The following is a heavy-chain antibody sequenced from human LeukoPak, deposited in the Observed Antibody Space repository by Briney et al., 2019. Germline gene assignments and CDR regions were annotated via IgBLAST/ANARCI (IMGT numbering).Heavy chain of an antibody. V-gene: IGHV3-23*01. CDR3: TRGRAGACDY. D-gene: IGHD6-13*01. CDR2: ISGSGGST. Sequence: PGGSLRLSCAASGFTFSSYAMSWVRQAPGKGLEWVSAISGSGGSTYYADSVKGRFTISRDNSKNTLYLQMNSLRAEDTAVYYCTRGRAGACDYWGQGTLVTVSS. J-gene: IGHJ4*02. CDR1: GFTFSSYA.